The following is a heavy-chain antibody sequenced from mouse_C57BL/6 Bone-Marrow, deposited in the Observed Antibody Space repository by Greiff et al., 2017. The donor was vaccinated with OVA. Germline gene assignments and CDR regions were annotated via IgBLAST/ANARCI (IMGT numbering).Heavy chain of an antibody. Sequence: QVQLQQSGAELVRPGASVTLSCKASGYTFTDYEMHWVKQTPVHGLEWIGAIDPETGGTAYNQKFKGKAILTADKSSSTAYMELRSLTSEDSAVYYCTRRAYYSNYVPFDYWGQGTTLTVSS. D-gene: IGHD2-5*01. CDR1: GYTFTDYE. CDR2: IDPETGGT. CDR3: TRRAYYSNYVPFDY. J-gene: IGHJ2*01. V-gene: IGHV1-15*01.